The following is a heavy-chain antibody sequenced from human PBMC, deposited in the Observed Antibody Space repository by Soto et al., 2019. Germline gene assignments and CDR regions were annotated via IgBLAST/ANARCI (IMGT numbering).Heavy chain of an antibody. CDR2: ISSSGYI. V-gene: IGHV3-21*01. J-gene: IGHJ6*02. Sequence: EVQLVESGGGLVKPGGSLRLSCAASGFNFNSYTINWVRQAPGKRLEWLSSISSSGYIFSTDSVRGRFTISRDNAKNSVYLQIDSLRAEDTAVYFCARECSGGSCYPGRDVWGQGTTVTVSS. CDR1: GFNFNSYT. CDR3: ARECSGGSCYPGRDV. D-gene: IGHD2-15*01.